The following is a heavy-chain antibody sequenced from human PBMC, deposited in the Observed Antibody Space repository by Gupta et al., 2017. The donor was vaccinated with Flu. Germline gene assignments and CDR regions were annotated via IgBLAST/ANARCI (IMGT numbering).Heavy chain of an antibody. J-gene: IGHJ4*02. V-gene: IGHV3-23*01. D-gene: IGHD2-2*01. Sequence: WVRQAPGKGLEWVSAISGNSGSAYYADSVKGRFTISRDNSKNTLFLEMHSLRADDSAKYFCAKASTVVPAALLKFDSWGQGTLVTVSS. CDR3: AKASTVVPAALLKFDS. CDR2: ISGNSGSA.